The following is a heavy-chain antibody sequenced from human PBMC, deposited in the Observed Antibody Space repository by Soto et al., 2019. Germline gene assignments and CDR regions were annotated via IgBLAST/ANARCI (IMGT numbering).Heavy chain of an antibody. D-gene: IGHD3-10*01. J-gene: IGHJ6*02. Sequence: SETLSLTCTDSGGSMSSYYWSWIRQPPGEGLEWIGYIYYSGSTNYNPSLKSRVTMSVDTPKNQFSLKLSSVTAADTAVYYCARRGYGPGFPYYYGMDVWGQGTTVT. CDR3: ARRGYGPGFPYYYGMDV. CDR2: IYYSGST. CDR1: GGSMSSYY. V-gene: IGHV4-59*01.